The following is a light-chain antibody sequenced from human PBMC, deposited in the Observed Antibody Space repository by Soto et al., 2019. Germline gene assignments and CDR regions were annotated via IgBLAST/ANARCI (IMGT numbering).Light chain of an antibody. CDR2: EVS. CDR1: SSDVGTYNY. Sequence: QSVLTQPASVSGSPGQSITISCTGTSSDVGTYNYVSWHQHHPGKAPKLMISEVSNRPSGISNRFSGSKSGNTAYLTISGLQPEDEADYYCSSSAITSTPMYVFGTGTKVTVL. J-gene: IGLJ1*01. CDR3: SSSAITSTPMYV. V-gene: IGLV2-14*01.